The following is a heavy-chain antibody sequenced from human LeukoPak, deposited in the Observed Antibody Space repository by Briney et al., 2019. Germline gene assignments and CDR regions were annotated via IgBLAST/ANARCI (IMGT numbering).Heavy chain of an antibody. V-gene: IGHV4-39*01. J-gene: IGHJ4*02. CDR1: GGSISSSNYY. Sequence: LETLSLTCTVSGGSISSSNYYWGWIRQPPGKGLEWIGSLFYSGNTYYNPSLKSRVTISVDTSKNQLSLKVRSVTATDTAVYSCVRHSADHTSFDHWGQGTLVTVSS. CDR2: LFYSGNT. CDR3: VRHSADHTSFDH.